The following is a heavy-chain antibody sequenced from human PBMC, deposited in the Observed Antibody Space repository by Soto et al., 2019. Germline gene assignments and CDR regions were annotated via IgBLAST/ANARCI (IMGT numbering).Heavy chain of an antibody. V-gene: IGHV3-9*01. D-gene: IGHD5-12*01. CDR3: ARIHGPSGNYDLDY. CDR2: ISWNSETI. J-gene: IGHJ4*02. CDR1: GFTVDDYA. Sequence: GGSLRLSCAASGFTVDDYAMHWVWQAPGKGLEWVAGISWNSETIDYADSVKGRFTISKDTSKNQVVLTMTNVDPVDTATYYCARIHGPSGNYDLDYWGQGTLVTVSS.